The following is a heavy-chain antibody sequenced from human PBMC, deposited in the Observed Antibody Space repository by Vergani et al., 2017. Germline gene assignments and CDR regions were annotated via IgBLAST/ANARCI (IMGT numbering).Heavy chain of an antibody. D-gene: IGHD6-13*01. J-gene: IGHJ6*02. CDR1: GYTFTSYG. Sequence: QVQLVQSGAEVKKPGASVKVSCKASGYTFTSYGISWVRQAPGQGLEWMGWISAYNGNTNYAQKLQGRVTMTTDTSTSTAYMELRSLGSDDTAVYYCARDRGSSWYLYNYYYYGMDVWGQGTTVTVSS. CDR2: ISAYNGNT. CDR3: ARDRGSSWYLYNYYYYGMDV. V-gene: IGHV1-18*01.